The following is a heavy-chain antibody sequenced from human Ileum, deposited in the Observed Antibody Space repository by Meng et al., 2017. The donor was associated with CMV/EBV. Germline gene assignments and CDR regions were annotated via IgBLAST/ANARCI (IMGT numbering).Heavy chain of an antibody. CDR2: VIPMLDVS. CDR1: GGSFTTYT. CDR3: ATQSGDGRPIGAFDL. V-gene: IGHV1-69*02. D-gene: IGHD2-21*01. Sequence: QVQLGQSGAEVRKPGSSVKVSCRASGGSFTTYTISWVRQAPGQGLEWMGRVIPMLDVSKYAQNFQGRVRMTADKSTATAYMELSSLKFDDTAFYYCATQSGDGRPIGAFDLWGQGTMVTVSS. J-gene: IGHJ3*01.